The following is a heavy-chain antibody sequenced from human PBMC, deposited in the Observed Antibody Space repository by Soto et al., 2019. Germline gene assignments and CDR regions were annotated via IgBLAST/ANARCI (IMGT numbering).Heavy chain of an antibody. J-gene: IGHJ5*02. CDR1: GGTFSSYA. CDR2: IIPIFGYT. Sequence: GASVKVSCKASGGTFSSYAISWVRQAPGQGLEWMGGIIPIFGYTTYAQRFLGRVTMTSDTSTSTVHMELRSLRSDDTAVYYCAREDGYNNPDNWFDPWGQGTLVTVSS. V-gene: IGHV1-69*05. CDR3: AREDGYNNPDNWFDP. D-gene: IGHD4-4*01.